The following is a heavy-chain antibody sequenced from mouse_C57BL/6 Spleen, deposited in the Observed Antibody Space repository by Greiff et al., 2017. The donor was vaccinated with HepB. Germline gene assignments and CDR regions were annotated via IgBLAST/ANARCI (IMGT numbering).Heavy chain of an antibody. J-gene: IGHJ3*01. Sequence: DVMLVESGGGLVKPGGSLKLSCAASGFTFSDYGMHWVRQAPEKGLEWVAYISSGSSTIYYADTVKGRFTISRDNAKNTLFLQMTSLRSEDTAMYYCARRDLGPFAYWGQGTLVTVSA. D-gene: IGHD3-3*01. V-gene: IGHV5-17*01. CDR3: ARRDLGPFAY. CDR2: ISSGSSTI. CDR1: GFTFSDYG.